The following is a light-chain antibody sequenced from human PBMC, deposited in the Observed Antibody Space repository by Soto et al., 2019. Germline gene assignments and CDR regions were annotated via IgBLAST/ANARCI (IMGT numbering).Light chain of an antibody. CDR1: QSISSW. CDR3: QQYNSYPWT. V-gene: IGKV1-5*03. Sequence: DIQMTQSPSTLSASVGDRVAITCRASQSISSWLAWYQQKPGEAPKLLTNKASSLEGGVPSRFSGSGSGTEFTLTISCLQPDDFATYYCQQYNSYPWTFGQGTKVDIK. CDR2: KAS. J-gene: IGKJ1*01.